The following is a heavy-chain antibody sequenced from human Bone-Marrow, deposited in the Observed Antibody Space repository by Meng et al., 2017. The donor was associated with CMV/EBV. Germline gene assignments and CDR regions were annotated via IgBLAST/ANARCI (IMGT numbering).Heavy chain of an antibody. CDR1: GYTFTSYD. V-gene: IGHV1-8*03. D-gene: IGHD2-2*01. Sequence: ASVKVSCKASGYTFTSYDINWVRQATGQGLEWMGWMNPNSGNTGYAQKFQGRVTITRNTSISTAYMEPSSLRSEDTAVYYCARGDIVVVPAALRSYYYGMDVWGQGTTVTVSS. CDR2: MNPNSGNT. J-gene: IGHJ6*02. CDR3: ARGDIVVVPAALRSYYYGMDV.